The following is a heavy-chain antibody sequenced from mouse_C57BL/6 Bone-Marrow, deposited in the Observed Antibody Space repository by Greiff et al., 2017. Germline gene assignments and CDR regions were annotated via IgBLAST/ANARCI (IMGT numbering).Heavy chain of an antibody. Sequence: QVTLKESGPGILQSSQTLSLTCSFSGFSLSTSGMGVSWIRQPSGKGLEWLAHIYWDDDKRYNPSLKSRLTISKDTSRNQVFLKITSVDTADTATYYCARGIYYYGSHWYFDVWGTGTTVTVSS. CDR1: GFSLSTSGMG. CDR2: IYWDDDK. J-gene: IGHJ1*03. CDR3: ARGIYYYGSHWYFDV. D-gene: IGHD1-1*01. V-gene: IGHV8-12*01.